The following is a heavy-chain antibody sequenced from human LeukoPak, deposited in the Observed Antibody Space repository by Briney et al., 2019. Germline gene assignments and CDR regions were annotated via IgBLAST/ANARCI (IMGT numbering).Heavy chain of an antibody. Sequence: PSGTLSLTCAVSGASISSYYWSWIRQPPGKGLEFIGYSYYSGSATYHPSLKSRVTISLDTSKNQFSLRLSSVTAADTAVYYCARGGRSFVYYFDFWGQGALITVTS. CDR1: GASISSYY. CDR2: SYYSGSA. CDR3: ARGGRSFVYYFDF. J-gene: IGHJ4*02. V-gene: IGHV4-59*01. D-gene: IGHD1-26*01.